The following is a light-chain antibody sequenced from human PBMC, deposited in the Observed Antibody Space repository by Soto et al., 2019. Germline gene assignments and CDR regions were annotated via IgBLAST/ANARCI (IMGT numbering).Light chain of an antibody. CDR1: QSVPKNY. Sequence: EIVLTQSPGTLSLSPGERATLSCRASQSVPKNYLAWYQQKPGQAPRLLIYGPSSRAPVIPDRFSGSGSGTEFTLSISRLEPEDFAVYYCHQYATSPQTFGQGTKVEIK. V-gene: IGKV3-20*01. J-gene: IGKJ1*01. CDR2: GPS. CDR3: HQYATSPQT.